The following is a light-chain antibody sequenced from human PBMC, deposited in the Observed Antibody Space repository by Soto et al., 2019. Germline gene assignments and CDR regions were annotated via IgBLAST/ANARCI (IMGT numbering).Light chain of an antibody. V-gene: IGLV1-47*01. CDR3: AAWDDSRIAWV. CDR1: SSNIGSNS. Sequence: QSVLTQSPSASGTPGQRVTIPCSGSSSNIGSNSVSWFQQFPGTAPKLLIYWNTQRPSWVPDRFSGSESGTSASLAISGFRSEDVVDYSCAAWDDSRIAWVFGGGTKLTVL. J-gene: IGLJ3*02. CDR2: WNT.